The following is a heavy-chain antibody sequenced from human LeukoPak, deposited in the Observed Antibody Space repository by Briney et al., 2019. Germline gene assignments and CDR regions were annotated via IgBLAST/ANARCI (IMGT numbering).Heavy chain of an antibody. J-gene: IGHJ3*02. Sequence: GGTLRLSCAASGFTFSGYGMSWVRQAPGKGLEWVSTISGSGGSTYYADSVKGRFTISRDNSKNTLYLQMNSLRAEDTAVYYCAKGAKVDDSVWGSYRNDAFDIWGQGTMVSVSS. CDR3: AKGAKVDDSVWGSYRNDAFDI. D-gene: IGHD3-16*02. CDR1: GFTFSGYG. CDR2: ISGSGGST. V-gene: IGHV3-23*01.